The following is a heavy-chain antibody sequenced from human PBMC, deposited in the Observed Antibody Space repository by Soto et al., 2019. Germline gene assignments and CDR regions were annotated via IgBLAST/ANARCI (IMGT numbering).Heavy chain of an antibody. CDR2: IVTGNGNT. Sequence: QVQLVQSGAEVKKPGASVKVSCKASGYTFTRNTIHWVRQAPGQRLEWLGWIVTGNGNTKYSPKMQDRVTITRGASASTAYMELSSLRSEDSALYCCARDLLVGVTVGCHYSGMDVWGQGTTVTVAS. CDR3: ARDLLVGVTVGCHYSGMDV. D-gene: IGHD1-26*01. V-gene: IGHV1-3*04. CDR1: GYTFTRNT. J-gene: IGHJ6*02.